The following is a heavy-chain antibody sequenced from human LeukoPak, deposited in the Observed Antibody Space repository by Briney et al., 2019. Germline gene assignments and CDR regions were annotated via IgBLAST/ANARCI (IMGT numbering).Heavy chain of an antibody. CDR2: IDPSDSYT. CDR3: ARQRGANWFET. V-gene: IGHV5-10-1*01. J-gene: IGHJ5*02. CDR1: GYSFTDYW. Sequence: GESLKISCKVSGYSFTDYWINWVRQMPGKGLEWVGRIDPSDSYTNYRPSLEGHVTISGDTSISTVYLQRSRLTDSDSAIYYCARQRGANWFETWGQGNLVTVSS.